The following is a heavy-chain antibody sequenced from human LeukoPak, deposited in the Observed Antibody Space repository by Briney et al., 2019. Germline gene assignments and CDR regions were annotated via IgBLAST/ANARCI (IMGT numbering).Heavy chain of an antibody. CDR2: INAGTGNR. J-gene: IGHJ4*02. D-gene: IGHD1-26*01. V-gene: IGHV1-3*01. CDR3: ASGGSFNFDY. Sequence: ASVKVSCKASGYTFTSFAVHWVRQAPGQRLEWMGWINAGTGNRKYSQKFQDRVTITRETSATTAYMELSSLTSEDTAVYYCASGGSFNFDYWGQGTLVTVSS. CDR1: GYTFTSFA.